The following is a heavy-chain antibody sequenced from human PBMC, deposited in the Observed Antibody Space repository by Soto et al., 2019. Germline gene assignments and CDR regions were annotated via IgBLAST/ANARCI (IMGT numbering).Heavy chain of an antibody. V-gene: IGHV4-59*01. J-gene: IGHJ5*02. Sequence: SETLSLTCTVSGGSMSSYYWGWIRQPPGKGLEWIGYIFYTGSTNYNPSLKSRVTMSIDKSQNQFSLKLSSVTAADTAIYYCARDHGLGSSWYDTWGQGTLVTVSS. D-gene: IGHD6-13*01. CDR2: IFYTGST. CDR1: GGSMSSYY. CDR3: ARDHGLGSSWYDT.